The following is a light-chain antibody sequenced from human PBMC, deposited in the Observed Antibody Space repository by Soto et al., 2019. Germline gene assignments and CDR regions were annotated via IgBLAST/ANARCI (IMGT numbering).Light chain of an antibody. CDR3: CSYAGTSTYV. V-gene: IGLV2-23*01. Sequence: QAVLTQPASVSGSPGLSITISCTGTSSDVGSYDLVSWYQQHPGKAPKLMIYEGTKRPSGVSNRFSGSKSGNTASLTISGLQAEDEADYYCCSYAGTSTYVFGTGTKLTVL. CDR2: EGT. CDR1: SSDVGSYDL. J-gene: IGLJ1*01.